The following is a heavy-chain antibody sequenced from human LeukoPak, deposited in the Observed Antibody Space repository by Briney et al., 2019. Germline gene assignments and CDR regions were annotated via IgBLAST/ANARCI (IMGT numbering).Heavy chain of an antibody. V-gene: IGHV4-39*01. CDR1: GGSISSSSYY. CDR3: ARLGDIVATIGGGFDY. Sequence: PSETLTLTCTVSGGSISSSSYYWVRLPQPPGMGLEWIGGTYYSGSTYYNPSLKRRVTISVDTSKNQFSLKLSSVTAADTAVYYCARLGDIVATIGGGFDYWGQGTLVTVSS. J-gene: IGHJ4*02. CDR2: TYYSGST. D-gene: IGHD5-12*01.